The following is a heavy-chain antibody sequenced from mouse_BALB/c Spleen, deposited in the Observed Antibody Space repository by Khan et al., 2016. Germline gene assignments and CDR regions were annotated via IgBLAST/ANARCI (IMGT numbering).Heavy chain of an antibody. CDR2: IINKANGYTT. Sequence: EVELVESGGGLVQPGGSLRLSCATTGFTFTDYYMSWVRQPPGKALEWLGFIINKANGYTTEFSPSVKGRFTISRDNSPSILYLQMNSRRAEESATYYGARERGRLRGAMDYWGQGTSVTVAS. J-gene: IGHJ4*01. CDR3: ARERGRLRGAMDY. D-gene: IGHD2-4*01. CDR1: GFTFTDYY. V-gene: IGHV7-3*02.